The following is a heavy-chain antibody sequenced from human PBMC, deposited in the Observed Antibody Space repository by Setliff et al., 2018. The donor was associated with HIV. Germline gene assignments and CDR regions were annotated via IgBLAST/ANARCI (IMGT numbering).Heavy chain of an antibody. CDR3: ARVRYCSGGSCYGGEYWFDP. Sequence: ASVKVSCKASGYTFTGYAISWVRQAPGQGLEWMGVIHPSGGSTGYAQSFQDRVTMTRDTSTSTVYMELSSLRSEDTAVYYCARVRYCSGGSCYGGEYWFDPWGQGTLVTVSS. D-gene: IGHD2-15*01. V-gene: IGHV1-46*01. CDR1: GYTFTGYA. CDR2: IHPSGGST. J-gene: IGHJ5*02.